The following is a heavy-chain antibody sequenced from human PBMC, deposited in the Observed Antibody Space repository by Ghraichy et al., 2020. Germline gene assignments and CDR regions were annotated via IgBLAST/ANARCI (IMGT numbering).Heavy chain of an antibody. CDR2: IIPIFGTA. CDR3: ARGVRPRHYDFWSGYPNDAFDI. CDR1: GGTFSSYA. V-gene: IGHV1-69*13. J-gene: IGHJ3*02. D-gene: IGHD3-3*01. Sequence: SVKVSRKASGGTFSSYAISWVRQAPGQGLEWMGGIIPIFGTANYAQKFQGRVTITADESTSTAYMELSSLRSEDTAVYYCARGVRPRHYDFWSGYPNDAFDIWGQGTMVTVSS.